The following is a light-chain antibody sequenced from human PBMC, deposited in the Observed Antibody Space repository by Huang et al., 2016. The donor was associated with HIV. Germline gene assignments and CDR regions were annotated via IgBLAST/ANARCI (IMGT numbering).Light chain of an antibody. Sequence: DVQMTQSPSSLSASVGDRVTMTCRTSQNINSYLNWYHQKPGKAPKVLIYGASNLQGGVPSRFSGSGSWTDFSLTITSLQPEDFGTYYCQQSLISPPAFGPGTRVDFK. V-gene: IGKV1-39*01. CDR1: QNINSY. J-gene: IGKJ3*01. CDR3: QQSLISPPA. CDR2: GAS.